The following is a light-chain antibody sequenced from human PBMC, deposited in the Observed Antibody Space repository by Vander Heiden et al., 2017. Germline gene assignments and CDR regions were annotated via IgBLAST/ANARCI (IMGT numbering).Light chain of an antibody. CDR2: EVS. CDR3: SSYTSSSTVV. J-gene: IGLJ2*01. Sequence: QSALTQPPSVSGSPGQSVPISCTGTSSDVGSYNRFSWYQQSPGTAPKLMIYEVSNRPSGVPDRFSGSKSGNTASLTIAGLQAEDEADYYCSSYTSSSTVVFGGGTKLTVL. V-gene: IGLV2-18*02. CDR1: SSDVGSYNR.